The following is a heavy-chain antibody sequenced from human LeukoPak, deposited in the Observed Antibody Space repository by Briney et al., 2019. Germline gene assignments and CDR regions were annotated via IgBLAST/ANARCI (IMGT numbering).Heavy chain of an antibody. CDR2: IFYSGTT. CDR3: ARHPAGRVRYYYMDV. J-gene: IGHJ6*03. D-gene: IGHD3-16*01. Sequence: PSETLSLTCTVSGGSISSSSYYWGWIRQPPGQGLEWIGSIFYSGTTYDNPSLKSRVTISVDTSKNQISLKLSSVTAADTAVYYCARHPAGRVRYYYMDVWGKGTTVTVSS. CDR1: GGSISSSSYY. V-gene: IGHV4-39*01.